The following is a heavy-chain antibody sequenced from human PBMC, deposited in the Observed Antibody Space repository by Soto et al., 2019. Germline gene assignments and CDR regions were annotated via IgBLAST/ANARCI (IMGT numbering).Heavy chain of an antibody. J-gene: IGHJ4*02. V-gene: IGHV1-18*01. Sequence: QVRLVQSGGEVKKPGASVKVSCQASGYTFSNYAISWLRQAPGQGPEWMGWISAYSGKTDYAPKFQDRLTLTTDTSTSTAYMELRSLRSDDTAVYYCTKDEPRWLHGPFDYWGQGTLVTVSS. D-gene: IGHD5-18*01. CDR3: TKDEPRWLHGPFDY. CDR2: ISAYSGKT. CDR1: GYTFSNYA.